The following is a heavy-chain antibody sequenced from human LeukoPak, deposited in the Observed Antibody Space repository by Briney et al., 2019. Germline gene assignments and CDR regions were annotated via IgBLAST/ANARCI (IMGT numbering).Heavy chain of an antibody. Sequence: GGSLRLSCTASGFSFSNYWMSWVRQAPGKGLEWVANIKQDGSEKSYVASVMGRFTISRDNAKNSLYLQMSSLRGDDTAVYYCARPGGYFDWLAPDYWGQGTLVTVSS. D-gene: IGHD3-9*01. CDR1: GFSFSNYW. J-gene: IGHJ4*02. CDR3: ARPGGYFDWLAPDY. V-gene: IGHV3-7*01. CDR2: IKQDGSEK.